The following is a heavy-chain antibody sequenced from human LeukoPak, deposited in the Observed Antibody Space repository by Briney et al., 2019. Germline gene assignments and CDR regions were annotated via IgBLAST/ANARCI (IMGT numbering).Heavy chain of an antibody. V-gene: IGHV4-59*08. CDR3: AGHHPRNTVDF. J-gene: IGHJ4*02. CDR1: GGSISSYY. Sequence: PSETLSLTCTVSGGSISSYYWSSIRQPPGKGLEWIAYISDIGSINYNPSLKSRVTISLDMSKNQFSLKLSSVTAADTAVYYCAGHHPRNTVDFWGQGTLVTVSS. CDR2: ISDIGSI. D-gene: IGHD2/OR15-2a*01.